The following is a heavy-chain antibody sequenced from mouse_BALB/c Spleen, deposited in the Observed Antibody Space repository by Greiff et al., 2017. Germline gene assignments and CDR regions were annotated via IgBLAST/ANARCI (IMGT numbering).Heavy chain of an antibody. CDR3: AREEATTMITTKDY. Sequence: EVMLVESGGGLVQPGGSRKLSCAASGFTFSSFGMHWVRQAPEKRLEWVASISSGGSTYYPDSVKGRFTISRDNARNILYLQMSSLRSEDTAMYYCAREEATTMITTKDYWGQGTTLTVSS. D-gene: IGHD2-4*01. CDR2: ISSGGST. CDR1: GFTFSSFG. V-gene: IGHV5-6-5*01. J-gene: IGHJ2*01.